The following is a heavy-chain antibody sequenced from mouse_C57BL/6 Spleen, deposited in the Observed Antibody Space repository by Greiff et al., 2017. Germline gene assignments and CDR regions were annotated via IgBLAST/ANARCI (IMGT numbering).Heavy chain of an antibody. D-gene: IGHD1-1*01. Sequence: EVQLQQSGPELVKPGASVTISCKASGYSFTDYNLNWVKQSNGKSLEWIGVIYPNCGTTSYNQKFKGKATLTVDQSSSTAYMQLSRLTSEDSAVYYCAISIDYYGSSPDYWGQGTTLTVSS. CDR2: IYPNCGTT. CDR3: AISIDYYGSSPDY. CDR1: GYSFTDYN. V-gene: IGHV1-39*01. J-gene: IGHJ2*01.